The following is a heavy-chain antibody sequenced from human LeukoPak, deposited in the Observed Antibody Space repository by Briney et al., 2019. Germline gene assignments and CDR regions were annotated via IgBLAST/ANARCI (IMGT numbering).Heavy chain of an antibody. CDR1: GGSISSYY. V-gene: IGHV4-59*01. D-gene: IGHD2-21*02. CDR3: ARAAHDCGNAFDI. CDR2: IYYSGSP. Sequence: SETLSLTCTVSGGSISSYYWSWIRQPPGKGLEWIGYIYYSGSPNYNPSLKTRVTISVDTSKNQFSLKLSSVTAADTAVYYCARAAHDCGNAFDIWGQGTMVTVSS. J-gene: IGHJ3*02.